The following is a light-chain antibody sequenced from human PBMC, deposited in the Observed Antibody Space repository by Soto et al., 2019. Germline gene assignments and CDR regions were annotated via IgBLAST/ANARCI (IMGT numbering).Light chain of an antibody. V-gene: IGLV2-8*01. J-gene: IGLJ2*01. CDR1: SSDVGGYNY. CDR3: SSYAGSNNLG. Sequence: QSALTQPPSASGSPGQSVTISCTGTSSDVGGYNYVSWYRQHPGRAPKLMIYEVSARPSGVPDRFSGSKSGNTASLTVSGLQAEDEADYYCSSYAGSNNLGFGGGTKLTVL. CDR2: EVS.